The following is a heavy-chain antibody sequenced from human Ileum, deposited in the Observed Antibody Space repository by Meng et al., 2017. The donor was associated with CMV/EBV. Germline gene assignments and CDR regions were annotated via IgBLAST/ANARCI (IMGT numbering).Heavy chain of an antibody. CDR2: ISGSGGST. J-gene: IGHJ4*02. V-gene: IGHV3-23*01. CDR1: GFTFSSYA. D-gene: IGHD3-3*01. CDR3: AKDQYYDFWSGYLLDY. Sequence: GFTFSSYAMSWGRQAPGKGLEWVSAISGSGGSTYYADSVKGRFTISRDNSKNTLYLQMNSLRAEDTAVYYCAKDQYYDFWSGYLLDYWGQGTLVTVSS.